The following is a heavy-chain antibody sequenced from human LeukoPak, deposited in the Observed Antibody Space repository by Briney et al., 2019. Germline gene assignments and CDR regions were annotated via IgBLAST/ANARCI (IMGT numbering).Heavy chain of an antibody. Sequence: VXCKASGGTFSSYAISWVRQAPGQGLEWMGGIIPIFGTANYAQKFQGRVTITTDESTSTAYMELSSLRSEDTAVYYCARLAQWEPNDYWGQGTLVTVSS. CDR2: IIPIFGTA. V-gene: IGHV1-69*05. J-gene: IGHJ4*02. D-gene: IGHD1-26*01. CDR1: GGTFSSYA. CDR3: ARLAQWEPNDY.